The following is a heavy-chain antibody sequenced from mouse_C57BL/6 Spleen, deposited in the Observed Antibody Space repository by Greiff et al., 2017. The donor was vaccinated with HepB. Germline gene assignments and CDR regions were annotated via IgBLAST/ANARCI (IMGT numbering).Heavy chain of an antibody. CDR2: ISSGGDYI. Sequence: EVKVVESGEGLVKPGGSLKLSCAASGFTFSSYAMSWVRQTPEKRLEWVAYISSGGDYIYYADTVKGRFTISRDNARNTLYLQMSSLKSEDTAMYYCTREDTTAFDYWGQGTTLTVSS. CDR3: TREDTTAFDY. CDR1: GFTFSSYA. J-gene: IGHJ2*01. V-gene: IGHV5-9-1*02. D-gene: IGHD1-2*01.